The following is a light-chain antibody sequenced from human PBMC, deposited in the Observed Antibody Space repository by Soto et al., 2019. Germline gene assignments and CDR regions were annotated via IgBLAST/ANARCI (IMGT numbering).Light chain of an antibody. J-gene: IGKJ1*01. CDR3: QQYHTYRWT. Sequence: DIEMTLSLSTVCVCVGDRVTLLCRASQSVTTWLAWYQHKPRKAPKLLLYDASTLQSGVPSRFSGSGSETEFTLTISSLQPEDSATYYCQQYHTYRWTFGQGTKVDIK. V-gene: IGKV1-5*02. CDR1: QSVTTW. CDR2: DAS.